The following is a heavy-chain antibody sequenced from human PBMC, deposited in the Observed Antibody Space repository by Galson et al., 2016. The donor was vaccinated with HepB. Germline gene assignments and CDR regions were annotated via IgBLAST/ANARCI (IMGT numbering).Heavy chain of an antibody. J-gene: IGHJ6*03. Sequence: SETLSLTCTVSSVSISNSSYYWGWIRQPPGKGLEWIGSMYYSGSTYYNPSLKSRVTISLDTSRKQSSLKLSSVTAADTAIYYCARVQKGVVVTWYYYCVDVWGKGTTVTVSS. D-gene: IGHD2-2*01. CDR1: SVSISNSSYY. CDR2: MYYSGST. CDR3: ARVQKGVVVTWYYYCVDV. V-gene: IGHV4-39*07.